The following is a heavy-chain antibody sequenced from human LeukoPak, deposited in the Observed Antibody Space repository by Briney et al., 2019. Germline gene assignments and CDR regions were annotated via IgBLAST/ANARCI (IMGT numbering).Heavy chain of an antibody. J-gene: IGHJ4*02. CDR1: GGSISSGSYY. D-gene: IGHD6-13*01. Sequence: SETLSLTCTVSGGSISSGSYYWSWIQQPAGKGLEWIGRIYTSGSTNYNPSLKSRVTLSVDTSKNQFSLKLSSVTAADTAVYYCARVQQLVEEWGQGTLVTVSS. CDR3: ARVQQLVEE. V-gene: IGHV4-61*02. CDR2: IYTSGST.